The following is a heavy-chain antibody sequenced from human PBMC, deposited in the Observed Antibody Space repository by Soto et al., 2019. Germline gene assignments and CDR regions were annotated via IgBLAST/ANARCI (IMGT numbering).Heavy chain of an antibody. Sequence: GASVKVSCKASGYTFTSYYMHWVRQAPGQGLEWMGIINPSGGSTSYAQKFQGRVTMTRDTSTSTVYMELSSLRSEDTAVYYCARYRRAAYYYDSSGSPDAFDIWGQGTMVTVSS. D-gene: IGHD3-22*01. V-gene: IGHV1-46*01. CDR1: GYTFTSYY. CDR3: ARYRRAAYYYDSSGSPDAFDI. J-gene: IGHJ3*02. CDR2: INPSGGST.